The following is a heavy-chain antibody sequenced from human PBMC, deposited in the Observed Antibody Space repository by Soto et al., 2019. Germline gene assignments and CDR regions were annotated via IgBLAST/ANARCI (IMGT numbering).Heavy chain of an antibody. V-gene: IGHV3-30-3*01. CDR1: GITFSNNA. CDR2: ISYEGSNK. D-gene: IGHD1-26*01. CDR3: ARDRGTTTAPHGMDV. Sequence: QVQLVESGGGVVQPERSLRLSCAASGITFSNNAMHWVRQAPGKGLEWVAVISYEGSNKYYADSVKGRFTISRDNSKNTLYLQMNSLRAEDTALYYCARDRGTTTAPHGMDVWGQGTTLTVSS. J-gene: IGHJ6*02.